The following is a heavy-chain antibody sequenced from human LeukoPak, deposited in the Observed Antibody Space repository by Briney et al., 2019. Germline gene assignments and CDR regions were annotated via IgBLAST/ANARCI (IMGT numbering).Heavy chain of an antibody. Sequence: ASVKVSCKASGYTFTSYDINWVRQATGQGLEWMGWMNPNSGNTGYAQKFPGRVTMTRNTSISTAYMELSSLRSEDTAVYYCARRAYSSSWFPNAFDIWGQGTMVTVSS. D-gene: IGHD6-13*01. CDR1: GYTFTSYD. CDR2: MNPNSGNT. V-gene: IGHV1-8*01. J-gene: IGHJ3*02. CDR3: ARRAYSSSWFPNAFDI.